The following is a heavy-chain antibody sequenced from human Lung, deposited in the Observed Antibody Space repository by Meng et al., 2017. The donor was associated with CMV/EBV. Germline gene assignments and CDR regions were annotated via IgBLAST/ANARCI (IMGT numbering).Heavy chain of an antibody. CDR3: ASPREGVRAFDI. V-gene: IGHV4-39*01. CDR2: IYYSGST. CDR1: GGSISSSSYY. Sequence: SETLSLXXTVSGGSISSSSYYWGWIRQPPGKGLEWIGSIYYSGSTYYNPSLKSRVTISVDTSKNQFSLKLSSVTAADTAVYYCASPREGVRAFDIWGQGTXVTVSS. D-gene: IGHD1-1*01. J-gene: IGHJ3*02.